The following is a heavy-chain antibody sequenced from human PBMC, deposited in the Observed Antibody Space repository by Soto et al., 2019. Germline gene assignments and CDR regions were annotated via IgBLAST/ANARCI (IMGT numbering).Heavy chain of an antibody. V-gene: IGHV1-18*01. CDR1: GYTFSSIG. CDR3: ARDLDGSGSYYTNY. Sequence: ASVKVSCKTSGYTFSSIGISWVRQAPGQGLEWMGWISPHKDDTYYAQRLQGRVTMTTDTSTSTAYMELRSLRSDDTAVYFCARDLDGSGSYYTNYWGQGTLVTVSS. J-gene: IGHJ4*02. D-gene: IGHD3-10*01. CDR2: ISPHKDDT.